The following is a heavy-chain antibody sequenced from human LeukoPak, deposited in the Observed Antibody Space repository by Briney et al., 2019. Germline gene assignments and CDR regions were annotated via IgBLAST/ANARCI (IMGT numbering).Heavy chain of an antibody. D-gene: IGHD2-2*01. CDR1: GGSISSYY. Sequence: PSETLSLTCTVSGGSISSYYWSWIRQPPGKGLGWTGYIYYSGSTNYNPSLKSRVTISVDTSKNQFSLKLSSVTAADTAVYYCARAVPAAMVDVWGKGTTVTVSS. CDR3: ARAVPAAMVDV. V-gene: IGHV4-59*13. CDR2: IYYSGST. J-gene: IGHJ6*04.